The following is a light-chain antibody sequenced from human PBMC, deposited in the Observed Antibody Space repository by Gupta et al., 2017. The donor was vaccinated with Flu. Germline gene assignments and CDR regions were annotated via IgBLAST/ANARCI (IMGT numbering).Light chain of an antibody. J-gene: IGLJ1*01. CDR3: CSYAGSYTYV. CDR2: DGS. Sequence: SVNISCTGTSSDVGGYNYVSWYQQHPGKAPNLMIYDGSKRPPGVPDRFSGSKSGNTASLTISGLQAEDEADYYCCSYAGSYTYVFGTGTKVTVL. CDR1: SSDVGGYNY. V-gene: IGLV2-11*01.